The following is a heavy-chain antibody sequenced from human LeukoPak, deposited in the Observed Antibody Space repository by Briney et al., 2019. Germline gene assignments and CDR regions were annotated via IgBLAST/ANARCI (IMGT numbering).Heavy chain of an antibody. V-gene: IGHV1-18*01. CDR1: GLNFDKFG. CDR3: ATDIPEGSGWYL. CDR2: FSAYTGEA. J-gene: IGHJ4*02. D-gene: IGHD6-19*01. Sequence: ASVKVSCKASGLNFDKFGITWLRPAPGHGLAWMGFFSAYTGEANYSPRLQGRVSMTRDTSTNTAFLHLRSLGSDDTAVYYCATDIPEGSGWYLWGQGTLITVSS.